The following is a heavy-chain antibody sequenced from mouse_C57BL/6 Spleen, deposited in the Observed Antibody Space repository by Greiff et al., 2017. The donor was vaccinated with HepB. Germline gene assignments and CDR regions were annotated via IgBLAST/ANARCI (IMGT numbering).Heavy chain of an antibody. D-gene: IGHD2-4*01. CDR1: GYTFTSYG. V-gene: IGHV1-81*01. J-gene: IGHJ2*01. CDR3: ASRGDYDEFFDY. CDR2: IYPRSGNT. Sequence: QVHVKQSGAELARPGASVKLSCKASGYTFTSYGISWVKQRTGQGLEWIGEIYPRSGNTYYNEKFKGKATLTADKSSSTAYMELRSLTSEDSAVYFCASRGDYDEFFDYWGQGTTLTVSS.